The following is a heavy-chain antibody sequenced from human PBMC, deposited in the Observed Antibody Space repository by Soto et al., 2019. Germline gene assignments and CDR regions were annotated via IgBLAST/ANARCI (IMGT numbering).Heavy chain of an antibody. CDR3: ARAVDILTGYSDFDY. V-gene: IGHV4-34*01. CDR2: INHSGST. D-gene: IGHD3-9*01. CDR1: GGSFSGYY. Sequence: SETLSLTCAVYGGSFSGYYWSWIRQPPGKGLEWIGEINHSGSTNYNPSLKSRVTISVDTSKNQFSLKLSSVTAADTAVYYCARAVDILTGYSDFDYWGQGTLVTVSS. J-gene: IGHJ4*02.